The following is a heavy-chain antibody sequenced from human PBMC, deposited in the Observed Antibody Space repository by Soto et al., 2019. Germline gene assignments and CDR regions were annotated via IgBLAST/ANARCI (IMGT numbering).Heavy chain of an antibody. CDR2: TYYRSKWCN. CDR3: ATWRFDY. Sequence: PSQTLSLTCAISGDSVSSNSAAWSWIRHSPSRGLEWLGRTYYRSKWCNDYAVSMRSRITINPDTTKNQFSLQLNSATPEDTAVYYCATWRFDYWGQGTLVTVSS. V-gene: IGHV6-1*01. J-gene: IGHJ4*02. CDR1: GDSVSSNSAA.